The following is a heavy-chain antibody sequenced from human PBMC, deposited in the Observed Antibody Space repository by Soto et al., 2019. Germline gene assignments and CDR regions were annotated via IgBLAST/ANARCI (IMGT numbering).Heavy chain of an antibody. CDR1: NGSISSRSSY. D-gene: IGHD4-17*01. J-gene: IGHJ4*01. V-gene: IGHV4-39*01. CDR3: GGQDYGAKGYYFEN. CDR2: IYYIGNT. Sequence: QLQLQESGSGLVKPSETLSLTCIVSNGSISSRSSYWGWIRQTPGKGLEWIGSIYYIGNTYYNPSLKSRDTISIDTSKTQFSLKLNSVTAADTAVYFCGGQDYGAKGYYFENCG.